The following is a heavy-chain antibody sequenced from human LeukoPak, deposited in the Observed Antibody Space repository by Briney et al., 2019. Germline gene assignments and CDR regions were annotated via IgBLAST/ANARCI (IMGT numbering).Heavy chain of an antibody. CDR2: VFYNGAT. CDR3: ARGAEEIATISELDY. CDR1: GGSISSSIYY. Sequence: PSETLSLTCIVSGGSISSSIYYWAWVRQPPGKGLEWIGTVFYNGATQYSPFLSRRATTSINTSTNQFFLMLSPMAAADAAEYFCARGAEEIATISELDYWGQGTLVTVSS. D-gene: IGHD5-24*01. V-gene: IGHV4-39*07. J-gene: IGHJ4*02.